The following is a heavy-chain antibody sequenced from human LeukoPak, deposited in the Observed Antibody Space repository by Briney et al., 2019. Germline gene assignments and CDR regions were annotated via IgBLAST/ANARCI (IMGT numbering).Heavy chain of an antibody. CDR2: ISGGGGST. V-gene: IGHV3-23*01. CDR1: GFTFSSYA. D-gene: IGHD1-1*01. J-gene: IGHJ4*02. Sequence: GGSLRLSCAASGFTFSSYAMSWVRQAPGKGLEWVSAISGGGGSTYYADSVKGRFTISRDNSKNTLCLQMNSLRAEDTAVYYCASERGATQYFDYWGQGTLVTVSS. CDR3: ASERGATQYFDY.